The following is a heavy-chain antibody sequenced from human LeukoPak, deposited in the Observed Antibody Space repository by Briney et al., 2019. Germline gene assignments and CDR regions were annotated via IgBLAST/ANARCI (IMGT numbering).Heavy chain of an antibody. D-gene: IGHD1-14*01. CDR1: RFTFSNYG. Sequence: GGSLRLSCAASRFTFSNYGMLWVRQAPGKGLDWVAFIRYDGNNKLYADSVKGRFTISRDNSKNTLYLHINSLRAEDTAVYYCVKDNPLDYWGQGTLVIVSS. CDR3: VKDNPLDY. J-gene: IGHJ4*02. V-gene: IGHV3-30*02. CDR2: IRYDGNNK.